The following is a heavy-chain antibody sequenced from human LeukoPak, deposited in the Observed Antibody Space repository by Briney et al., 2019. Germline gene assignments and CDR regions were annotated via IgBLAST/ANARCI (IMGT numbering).Heavy chain of an antibody. D-gene: IGHD3-22*01. Sequence: SVKVSCKASGGTFSSYAISWVRQAPGQGLEWMGGIIPIFGTANYAQKFQGRVTITAEESTSTAYMELSSLRSEDTAVYYCAGPNDYYDSSGHFDYWGQGTLVTVSS. J-gene: IGHJ4*02. V-gene: IGHV1-69*13. CDR3: AGPNDYYDSSGHFDY. CDR2: IIPIFGTA. CDR1: GGTFSSYA.